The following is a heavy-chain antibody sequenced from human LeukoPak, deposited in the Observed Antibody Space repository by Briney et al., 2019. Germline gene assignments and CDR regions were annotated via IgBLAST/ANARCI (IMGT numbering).Heavy chain of an antibody. CDR3: ATARGVRDYYYGMDV. J-gene: IGHJ6*04. D-gene: IGHD3-10*01. CDR2: ISSSGSTI. CDR1: GFTFSSYE. V-gene: IGHV3-48*03. Sequence: GGSLRLSCAASGFTFSSYEMNWVRQAPGKGLEWVSYISSSGSTIYYADSVKGRFTISRDNAKNSLYLQMNSLRAEDTAVYYCATARGVRDYYYGMDVWGKGTTVTVSS.